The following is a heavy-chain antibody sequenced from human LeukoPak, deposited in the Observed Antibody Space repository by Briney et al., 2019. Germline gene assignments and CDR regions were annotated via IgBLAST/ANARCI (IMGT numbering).Heavy chain of an antibody. D-gene: IGHD2/OR15-2a*01. CDR2: FYHSRNT. Sequence: PSETLSLTCTVSGYSISSGYFWAWIRQPPGKGLEWIGAFYHSRNTYYNPSLKNRVTVSVDTSKNQFSLKLSSVTATDTAFYYCARTPHSSNSYFDYWGQGILVTVSS. J-gene: IGHJ4*02. CDR1: GYSISSGYF. V-gene: IGHV4-38-2*02. CDR3: ARTPHSSNSYFDY.